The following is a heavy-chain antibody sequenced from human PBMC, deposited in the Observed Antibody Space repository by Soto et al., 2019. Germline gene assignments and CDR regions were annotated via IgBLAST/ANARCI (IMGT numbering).Heavy chain of an antibody. CDR1: GGSISKSY. D-gene: IGHD3-22*01. Sequence: SETRSLTCIVSGGSISKSYWSWIRQPPGKGLEWIGYIHYSGSTNYNPTLKSRVTISIDTSKNQFSLKLNSVTAADTAVYYCASTSDYYDSSGYSWFDPWGQGTLVTVS. CDR2: IHYSGST. J-gene: IGHJ5*02. CDR3: ASTSDYYDSSGYSWFDP. V-gene: IGHV4-59*01.